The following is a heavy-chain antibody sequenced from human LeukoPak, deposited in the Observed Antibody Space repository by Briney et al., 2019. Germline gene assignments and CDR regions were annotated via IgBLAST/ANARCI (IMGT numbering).Heavy chain of an antibody. J-gene: IGHJ4*02. D-gene: IGHD6-13*01. CDR3: GRGCGYLLGHFDY. CDR1: GFTFSTYW. Sequence: PGGSLRLSCAASGFTFSTYWMSWVRQAPGEGLEWVANIKQDGSEKYYVDSVKGRFTISRDNAKNSLYLQMNSLRAEDTAVYYCGRGCGYLLGHFDYWGQGTLVTVSS. V-gene: IGHV3-7*01. CDR2: IKQDGSEK.